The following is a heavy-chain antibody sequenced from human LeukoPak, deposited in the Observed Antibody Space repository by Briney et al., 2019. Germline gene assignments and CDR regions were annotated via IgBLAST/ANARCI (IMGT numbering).Heavy chain of an antibody. CDR3: AIRGSAWDWYFDL. V-gene: IGHV3-48*02. D-gene: IGHD6-25*01. Sequence: PGGSLRLSCAASGFTFSPYSMSWVRQAPGKGLEGVSYISSSSSTKYYADSVKGRFTISRDNAKNSLYLQMNSLRDEDTAVYFCAIRGSAWDWYFDLWGRGTRVTVPS. CDR2: ISSSSSTK. J-gene: IGHJ2*01. CDR1: GFTFSPYS.